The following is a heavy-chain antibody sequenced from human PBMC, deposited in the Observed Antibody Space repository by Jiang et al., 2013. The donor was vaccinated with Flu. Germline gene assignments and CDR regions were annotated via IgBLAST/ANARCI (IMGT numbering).Heavy chain of an antibody. Sequence: SYAMSWVRQAPGKGLEWVSAISGSGGSTYYADSVKGRFTISRDNSKNTLYLQMNSLRAEDTAVYYCAKEDRFTGSSWSGVYWGQGTLVTVSS. V-gene: IGHV3-23*01. J-gene: IGHJ4*02. CDR2: ISGSGGST. CDR1: SYA. CDR3: AKEDRFTGSSWSGVY. D-gene: IGHD6-13*01.